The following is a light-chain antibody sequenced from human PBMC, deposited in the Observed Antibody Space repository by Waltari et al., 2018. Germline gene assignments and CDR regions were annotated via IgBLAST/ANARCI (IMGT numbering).Light chain of an antibody. Sequence: QSVLPQPPSASGTPGPRVTISCSGSNSNIGTYNVYWYQQVPGTAPKLLIYRNNQRPSGVPDRFSGSKSDTSASLAISGLRSDDEADYYCAAWDDSLYGVFGGGTKLTVL. CDR1: NSNIGTYN. CDR2: RNN. CDR3: AAWDDSLYGV. V-gene: IGLV1-47*01. J-gene: IGLJ3*02.